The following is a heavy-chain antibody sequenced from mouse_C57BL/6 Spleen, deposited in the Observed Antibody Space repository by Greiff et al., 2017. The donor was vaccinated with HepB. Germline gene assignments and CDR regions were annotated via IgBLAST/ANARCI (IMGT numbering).Heavy chain of an antibody. CDR3: AGHYYGSSPEWFAY. D-gene: IGHD1-1*01. V-gene: IGHV1-42*01. Sequence: EVQLQESGPELVKPGASVKISCKASGYSFTGYYMNWVKQSPEKSLEWIGEINPSTGGTTYNQKFKAKATLTVDKSSSTAYMQLKSLTSEDSAVYYCAGHYYGSSPEWFAYWGQGTLVTVSA. CDR1: GYSFTGYY. CDR2: INPSTGGT. J-gene: IGHJ3*01.